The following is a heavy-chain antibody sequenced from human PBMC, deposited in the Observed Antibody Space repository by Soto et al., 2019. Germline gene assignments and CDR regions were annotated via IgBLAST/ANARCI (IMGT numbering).Heavy chain of an antibody. V-gene: IGHV1-69*06. Sequence: SVQVSCKASGGTFSSYAISWVRQAPGQGLEWMGGIIPIFGTANYAQKFQGRVTITADKSTRTAYMELSSLRSEDTAVYYCARASNSWGPRVGWADGSSDSWCPGTIVT. J-gene: IGHJ3*02. CDR2: IIPIFGTA. D-gene: IGHD3-16*01. CDR1: GGTFSSYA. CDR3: ARASNSWGPRVGWADGSSDS.